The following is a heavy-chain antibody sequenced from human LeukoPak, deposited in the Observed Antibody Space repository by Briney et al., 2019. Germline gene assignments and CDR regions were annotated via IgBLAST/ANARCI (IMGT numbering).Heavy chain of an antibody. CDR1: GFTFSDYY. V-gene: IGHV3-11*04. CDR3: VKMARLADN. J-gene: IGHJ4*02. Sequence: GGSLRLSCAASGFTFSDYYMNWIRQAPGKGLEWLSYIGPSGNDINYADSVRGRFTISRDNAKNSLLLQMSSLTAEDTAVYYCVKMARLADNWGQGTLVTVSS. D-gene: IGHD6-6*01. CDR2: IGPSGNDI.